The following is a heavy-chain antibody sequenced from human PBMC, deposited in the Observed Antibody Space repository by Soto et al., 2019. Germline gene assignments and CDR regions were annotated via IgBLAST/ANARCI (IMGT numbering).Heavy chain of an antibody. J-gene: IGHJ6*02. CDR1: GGSFSSYA. Sequence: SVKVSCKAAGGSFSSYAISWVRHAPGQGLEWMGGIIPIFGTANYAQQFQGRVTITADESTSTAYMELSSLRSEDTAVYYCAREVGYCSSTSCYQNYYYYGMDVCGQGTTVTVSS. CDR3: AREVGYCSSTSCYQNYYYYGMDV. CDR2: IIPIFGTA. D-gene: IGHD2-2*01. V-gene: IGHV1-69*13.